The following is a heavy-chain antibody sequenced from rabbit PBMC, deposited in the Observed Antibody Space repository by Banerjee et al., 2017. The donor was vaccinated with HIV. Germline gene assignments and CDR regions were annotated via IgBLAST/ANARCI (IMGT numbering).Heavy chain of an antibody. J-gene: IGHJ4*01. CDR1: GFDFSSDA. V-gene: IGHV1S45*01. CDR2: INYDGSI. CDR3: ARAQSGAISYGFNL. D-gene: IGHD6-1*01. Sequence: QEQLEESGGDLVKPEGSLTLTCTASGFDFSSDAMCWVRQAPGKGPEWIGYINYDGSIYYASWAKGRFTISKTSSTTVTLQMTSLTAADTATYFCARAQSGAISYGFNLWGQGTLVTVS.